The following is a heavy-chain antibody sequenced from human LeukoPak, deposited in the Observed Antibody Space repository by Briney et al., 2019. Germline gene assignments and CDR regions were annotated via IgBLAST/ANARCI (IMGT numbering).Heavy chain of an antibody. CDR3: TRAGQLSTPRYYYYYYMDV. V-gene: IGHV3-48*03. J-gene: IGHJ6*03. CDR2: ISSSGGTM. CDR1: GFTVSSFE. D-gene: IGHD2-2*01. Sequence: GGSLRLSCEASGFTVSSFEINWVRQAPGKGLEWVSYISSSGGTMDYADSVKGRFTVSRDNAKNSLYLQMNSLRAEDTAVYYCTRAGQLSTPRYYYYYYMDVWGKGTTVTVSS.